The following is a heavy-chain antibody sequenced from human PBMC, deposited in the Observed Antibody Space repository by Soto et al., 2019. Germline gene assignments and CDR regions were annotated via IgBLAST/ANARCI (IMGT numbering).Heavy chain of an antibody. CDR1: GGTFSSYT. CDR2: ISAYNGNT. Sequence: GASVKVSCKASGGTFSSYTISWVRQAPGQGLEWMGWISAYNGNTNYAQKLQGRVTMTTDTSTSTAYMELRSLRSDDTAVYYCARVTYRGGLDPWGQGTLVTVSS. V-gene: IGHV1-18*01. D-gene: IGHD3-10*01. J-gene: IGHJ5*02. CDR3: ARVTYRGGLDP.